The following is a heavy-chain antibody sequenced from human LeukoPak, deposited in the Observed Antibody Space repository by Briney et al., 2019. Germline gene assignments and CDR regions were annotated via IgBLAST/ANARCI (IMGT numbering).Heavy chain of an antibody. D-gene: IGHD3-22*01. J-gene: IGHJ4*02. CDR2: FDPEDGET. Sequence: ASVKVSCKVSGYTLTEFAMHWVRQAPGKGLEWMGGFDPEDGETIYAQELQGRVTMTKDTSTDTAYMELSSLRYEDTAVYYCATWYYYDSSDYYLADYWGQGTMVTVSS. CDR3: ATWYYYDSSDYYLADY. CDR1: GYTLTEFA. V-gene: IGHV1-24*01.